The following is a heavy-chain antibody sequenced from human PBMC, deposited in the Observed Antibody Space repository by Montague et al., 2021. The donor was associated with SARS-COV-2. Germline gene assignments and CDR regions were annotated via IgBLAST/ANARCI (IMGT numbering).Heavy chain of an antibody. CDR3: AYRLSIVATGYFDY. Sequence: PALVKPTPTLTLTCTFSGFSLSTSGVGVGWIRQPPGKALEWLALIYWDDDKRYSPSLKSRLTITKDTSKNQVVLTMTNMDPVDTATYYCAYRLSIVATGYFDYWGQGTLVTVSS. D-gene: IGHD5-12*01. CDR2: IYWDDDK. V-gene: IGHV2-5*02. CDR1: GFSLSTSGVG. J-gene: IGHJ4*02.